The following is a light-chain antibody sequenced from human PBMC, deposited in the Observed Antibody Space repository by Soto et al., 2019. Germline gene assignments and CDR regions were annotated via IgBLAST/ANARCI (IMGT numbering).Light chain of an antibody. CDR2: GAS. Sequence: VLPQSPATPSLSPGERATLSCRASENVSTFGDWYQQKPGQAPRLLIYGASNRATGIPDRCSGSGSGTDFTLTTSRLEPEDFAVYYCHQRSSWPRGTFGQGTKVDIK. V-gene: IGKV3-11*01. J-gene: IGKJ1*01. CDR1: ENVSTF. CDR3: HQRSSWPRGT.